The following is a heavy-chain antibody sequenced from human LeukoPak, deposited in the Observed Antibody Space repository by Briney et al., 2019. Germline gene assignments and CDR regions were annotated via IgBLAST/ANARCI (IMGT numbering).Heavy chain of an antibody. D-gene: IGHD3-10*01. J-gene: IGHJ3*02. CDR1: GYTFTGYY. Sequence: GASVKVSCKASGYTFTGYYMHWVRQAPGQGLEWMGWINPNSGATNYAQKFQGWVTMTRDTSISTAYMELSRLRSDDTAVYYCARPLDPPGGDAFDIWGQGTMVTVSS. V-gene: IGHV1-2*04. CDR2: INPNSGAT. CDR3: ARPLDPPGGDAFDI.